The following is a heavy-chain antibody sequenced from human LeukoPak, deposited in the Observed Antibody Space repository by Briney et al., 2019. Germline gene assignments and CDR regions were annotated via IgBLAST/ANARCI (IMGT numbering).Heavy chain of an antibody. CDR2: INHSGST. J-gene: IGHJ3*02. Sequence: SETLSLTCAVYGGSFSGYYWSWIRQPPGKGLEWIGEINHSGSTNYNPSLKSRVTISVDTSKNQFSLKLSSVTAADTAVYYCARGRVRCSSTSCYPRAAAFDIWGQGTMATVSS. D-gene: IGHD2-2*01. CDR3: ARGRVRCSSTSCYPRAAAFDI. V-gene: IGHV4-34*01. CDR1: GGSFSGYY.